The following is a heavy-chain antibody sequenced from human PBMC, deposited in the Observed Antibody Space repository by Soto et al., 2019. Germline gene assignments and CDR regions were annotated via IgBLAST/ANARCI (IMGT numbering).Heavy chain of an antibody. CDR3: ARSRYNDY. J-gene: IGHJ4*02. V-gene: IGHV3-48*01. CDR1: GFTFSSYS. D-gene: IGHD1-1*01. CDR2: ISSSGSSI. Sequence: EVQLVESGGGLVQPGGSLRLSCAASGFTFSSYSMNWVRQAPGKGLEWVSYISSSGSSISYTDSVKGRFTISRDNAKNSLYLQMNSLGAEGTAVYYCARSRYNDYWGQGTLVTVSS.